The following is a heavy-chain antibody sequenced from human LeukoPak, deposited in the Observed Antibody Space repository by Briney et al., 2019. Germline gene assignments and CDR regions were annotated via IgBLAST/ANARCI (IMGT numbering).Heavy chain of an antibody. CDR2: IWYDGSNK. J-gene: IGHJ4*02. V-gene: IGHV3-33*01. D-gene: IGHD3-22*01. CDR1: GFTFSSYG. CDR3: ARSDSSGYYPPPPDY. Sequence: GGSLRLSCAASGFTFSSYGMHWVHQAPGKGLEWVAVIWYDGSNKYYADSVKGRFTISRDNSKNTLYLQMNSLRADDTAVYYCARSDSSGYYPPPPDYWGQGTLVTVSS.